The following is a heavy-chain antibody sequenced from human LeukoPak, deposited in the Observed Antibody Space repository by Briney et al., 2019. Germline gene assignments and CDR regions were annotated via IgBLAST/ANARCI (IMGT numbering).Heavy chain of an antibody. CDR1: GDTFSSFG. Sequence: SVKVSCRASGDTFSSFGISWVRQAPGQGLEWMGGIIPVFGMANYAQKFQGRVTMTRNTSISTAYMELSSLRSEDTAVYYCARGQDSSGWLYWGQGTLVTVSS. D-gene: IGHD6-19*01. J-gene: IGHJ4*02. V-gene: IGHV1-69*10. CDR2: IIPVFGMA. CDR3: ARGQDSSGWLY.